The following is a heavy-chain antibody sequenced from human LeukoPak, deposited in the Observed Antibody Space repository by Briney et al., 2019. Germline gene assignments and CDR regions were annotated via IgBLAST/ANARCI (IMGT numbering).Heavy chain of an antibody. J-gene: IGHJ4*02. CDR2: IYHSGST. V-gene: IGHV4-30-2*02. CDR3: ARFAYCGGHCWYYFDY. CDR1: GGSISSGGYS. D-gene: IGHD2-21*02. Sequence: PSETLSLTCAVSGGSISSGGYSWSWIRQPPGKGLEWIGYIYHSGSTYYNPSLKSRVTISVDTSKNQFSLKLNSVTAADTAVYYCARFAYCGGHCWYYFDYWGQGSLVTVSS.